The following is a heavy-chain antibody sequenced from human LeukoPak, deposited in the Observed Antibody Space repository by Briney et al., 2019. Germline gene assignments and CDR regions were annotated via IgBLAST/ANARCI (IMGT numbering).Heavy chain of an antibody. D-gene: IGHD5-18*01. V-gene: IGHV4-59*01. CDR3: ARAWGYNYGRLDY. CDR2: IYYSVNT. CDR1: DDSINTYY. J-gene: IGHJ4*02. Sequence: PSETLSLTCTVSDDSINTYYWNWIRQPPGKGLEWIGYIYYSVNTNYNPSLKSRVTISVDTSKNQLSLKLRSVTAADTAVYYCARAWGYNYGRLDYWGQGTLVTVSS.